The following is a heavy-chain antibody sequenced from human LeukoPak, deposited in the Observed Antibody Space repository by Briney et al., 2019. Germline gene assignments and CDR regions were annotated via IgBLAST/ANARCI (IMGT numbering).Heavy chain of an antibody. CDR2: IYWDDGK. D-gene: IGHD3-10*01. CDR1: GFSLSTSGVG. CDR3: AHFTELLWFGGRQVFWFDP. Sequence: SGPTLVKPTQTLTLTCTFSGFSLSTSGVGVGWIRQPPGKALEWLALIYWDDGKRYSPSLKSRLTITKDTSKNQEVLTMTNMDPVDTATYYCAHFTELLWFGGRQVFWFDPWGQGTLVAVSS. V-gene: IGHV2-5*02. J-gene: IGHJ5*02.